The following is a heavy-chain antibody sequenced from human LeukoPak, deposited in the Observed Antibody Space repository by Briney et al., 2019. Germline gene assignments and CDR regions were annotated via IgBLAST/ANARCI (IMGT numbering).Heavy chain of an antibody. V-gene: IGHV3-72*01. CDR2: TRNKANSYTT. CDR3: ARGRYYDFWSGYYNYYYYYMDV. J-gene: IGHJ6*03. CDR1: GFTFSDHY. D-gene: IGHD3-3*01. Sequence: PGGSLRLSCAASGFTFSDHYMDWVRQAPGKGLEWVGRTRNKANSYTTEYAASVKGRFTISRDDSKNSLYLQMNSLKTEDTAVYYCARGRYYDFWSGYYNYYYYYMDVWGKGTTVTVSS.